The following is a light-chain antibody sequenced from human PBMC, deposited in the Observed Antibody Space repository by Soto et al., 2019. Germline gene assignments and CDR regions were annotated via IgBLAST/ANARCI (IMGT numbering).Light chain of an antibody. Sequence: EIVLTQSPATLSLSPGERATLSCRASQSVSSYLVWYQQKPGQAPRLLIYYISTRATGIPARFSGSGSGTEFTLTINSLQSEDSAVYYCQQHNQWPITFGQGTHWRL. CDR3: QQHNQWPIT. J-gene: IGKJ5*01. CDR2: YIS. CDR1: QSVSSY. V-gene: IGKV3-11*01.